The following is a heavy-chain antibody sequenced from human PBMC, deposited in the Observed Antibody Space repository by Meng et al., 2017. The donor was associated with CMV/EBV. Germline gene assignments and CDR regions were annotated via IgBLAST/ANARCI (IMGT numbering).Heavy chain of an antibody. J-gene: IGHJ6*02. CDR2: IIPILGIA. Sequence: SVKVSCKASGGTFSSYAISWVRQAPGQGLEWMGGIIPILGIANYAQKVQGRVTITADKSTSTDYMELSSLRSEDTAVYYCARGGYCSSTSCRDYYYYGMDVWGQGTTVTVSS. CDR3: ARGGYCSSTSCRDYYYYGMDV. V-gene: IGHV1-69*10. D-gene: IGHD2-2*01. CDR1: GGTFSSYA.